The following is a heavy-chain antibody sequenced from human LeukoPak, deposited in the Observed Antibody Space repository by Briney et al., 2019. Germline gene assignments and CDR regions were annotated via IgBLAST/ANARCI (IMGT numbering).Heavy chain of an antibody. J-gene: IGHJ5*02. CDR3: ARRGGSRRFDP. Sequence: PSETLSLTCTVSGGSISSSSYYWGWIRQPPGKGLEWIGSIYQSGSTYYNPSLKSRVTISIDTSKNQISLKLSSVTAADTAVYYCARRGGSRRFDPWGQGTLVTVSS. CDR2: IYQSGST. CDR1: GGSISSSSYY. D-gene: IGHD3-10*01. V-gene: IGHV4-39*07.